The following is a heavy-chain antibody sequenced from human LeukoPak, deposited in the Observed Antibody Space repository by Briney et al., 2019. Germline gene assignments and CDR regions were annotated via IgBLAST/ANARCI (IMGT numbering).Heavy chain of an antibody. CDR3: ARGSHPPAN. CDR2: ISNSGNII. Sequence: GGSLRLSCAASGLTFSDYYMTWIRQAPGKGLEWVAYISNSGNIIYYVDSVKGRFTISRDNAKNSLYLQMNSLRDEDTAVYYCARGSHPPANWGQGTLVTVSS. D-gene: IGHD2-15*01. CDR1: GLTFSDYY. V-gene: IGHV3-11*04. J-gene: IGHJ4*02.